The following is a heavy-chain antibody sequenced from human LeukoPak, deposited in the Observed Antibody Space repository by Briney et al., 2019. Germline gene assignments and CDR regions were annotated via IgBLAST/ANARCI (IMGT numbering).Heavy chain of an antibody. V-gene: IGHV3-23*01. J-gene: IGHJ4*02. CDR1: GFTFSSYA. D-gene: IGHD2-2*01. Sequence: GGCLRLSCSASGFTFSSYAMSSVRQAPGKGLEWVSAISGSGGSTYYTDSVKGRFTISRDNSKITLYLQMNSLRAEDTAVYYCAKGGLGYCSSTSCYAGDYWGQGPLVTVSS. CDR2: ISGSGGST. CDR3: AKGGLGYCSSTSCYAGDY.